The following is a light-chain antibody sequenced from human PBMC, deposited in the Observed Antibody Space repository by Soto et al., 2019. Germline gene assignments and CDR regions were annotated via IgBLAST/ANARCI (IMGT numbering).Light chain of an antibody. V-gene: IGKV3-20*01. J-gene: IGKJ1*01. CDR1: QTIRSNY. CDR2: GAS. CDR3: QQYGSSPWT. Sequence: ETVLTQSPGTLSLSPGERATLSCRASQTIRSNYLAWYRQTPGQAPRLLIYGASNRPTGIADRFSGSGSGTYFTLIISRLEPEDFALYYCQQYGSSPWTFGQGTKVEIK.